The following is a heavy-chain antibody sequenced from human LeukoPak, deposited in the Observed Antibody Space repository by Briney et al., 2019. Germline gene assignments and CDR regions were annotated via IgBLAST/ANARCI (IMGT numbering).Heavy chain of an antibody. V-gene: IGHV3-74*01. D-gene: IGHD2-2*01. CDR3: AKDGEDIVVVPAAIDYYYYGMDV. CDR2: INGDGRNI. J-gene: IGHJ6*02. Sequence: GGSLRLSCVASGFTFSSYWMHWVRQDPRKGLVWVSRINGDGRNINYADSVRGRFTISRDNAKNTLYLQMNSLRAEDTAVYYCAKDGEDIVVVPAAIDYYYYGMDVWGQGTTVTVSS. CDR1: GFTFSSYW.